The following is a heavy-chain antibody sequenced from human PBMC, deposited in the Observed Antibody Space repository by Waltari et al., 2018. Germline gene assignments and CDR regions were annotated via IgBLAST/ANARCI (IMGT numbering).Heavy chain of an antibody. D-gene: IGHD6-13*01. CDR3: AKAGGIAAAEFQFDF. CDR2: ISLPALTT. V-gene: IGHV3-23*01. Sequence: EVQLLESGGGLVQPGGSLRLSCAASGFTFISYAMTWVRQAPGKGLEWVSSISLPALTTFSADSVKARFSVSRDNSKNTLYLQINGLRADDTAVYYCAKAGGIAAAEFQFDFWGRGTLVTVSS. CDR1: GFTFISYA. J-gene: IGHJ4*02.